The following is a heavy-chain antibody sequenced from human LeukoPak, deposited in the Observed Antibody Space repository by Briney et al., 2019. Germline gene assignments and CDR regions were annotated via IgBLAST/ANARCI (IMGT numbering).Heavy chain of an antibody. V-gene: IGHV1-18*01. CDR2: ISAYNGNT. D-gene: IGHD6-13*01. CDR1: GFTFTSYG. J-gene: IGHJ6*03. CDR3: ARVRIPYSSRPYYYYMDV. Sequence: SGGSLRLSCAASGFTFTSYGISWVRQAPGQGLEWTGWISAYNGNTNYAQKLQGRVTMTTDTSTSTAYMELRSLRSDDTAVYYCARVRIPYSSRPYYYYMDVWGKGTTVTVSS.